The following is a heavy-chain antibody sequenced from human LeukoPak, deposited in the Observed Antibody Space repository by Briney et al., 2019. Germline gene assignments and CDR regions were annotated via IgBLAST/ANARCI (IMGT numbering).Heavy chain of an antibody. V-gene: IGHV3-48*01. D-gene: IGHD5-18*01. CDR1: GFTFSSYA. Sequence: GGSLRLSCAASGFTFSSYAMSWVRQAPGKGLEWVSYISSSSSTIYYADSVKGRFTISRDNAKNSLYLQMNSLRAEDTAVYYCARVFRGYSYGYKDYWGQGTLVTVSS. CDR2: ISSSSSTI. J-gene: IGHJ4*02. CDR3: ARVFRGYSYGYKDY.